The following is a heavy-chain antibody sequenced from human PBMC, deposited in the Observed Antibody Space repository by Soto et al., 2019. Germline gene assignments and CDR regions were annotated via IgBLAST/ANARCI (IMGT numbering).Heavy chain of an antibody. V-gene: IGHV3-30*18. J-gene: IGHJ4*02. CDR3: AKDRSVFRFLEWLIFEY. Sequence: QVQLVECGGGVVQPGRSLRLSCAASGFTFSTYGMHWVRQAPGKGLEWVAVISYDGSDKYYAGSVKGRFTISRDNSKNTLYLQMNSLRAEDTAVYYCAKDRSVFRFLEWLIFEYWGQGTLVTVSS. D-gene: IGHD3-3*01. CDR2: ISYDGSDK. CDR1: GFTFSTYG.